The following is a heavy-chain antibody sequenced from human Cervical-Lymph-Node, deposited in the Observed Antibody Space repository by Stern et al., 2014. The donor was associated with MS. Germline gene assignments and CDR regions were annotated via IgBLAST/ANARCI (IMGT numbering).Heavy chain of an antibody. V-gene: IGHV3-66*01. CDR3: AREIAGRRFED. CDR1: GFPVGASY. Sequence: VQLEESGGGLVQPGGSLRLSCEASGFPVGASYMNWVRQAPGKGLEWVSRIHTVGTTHYADSVKVRFTISRANAKNALYLQMDRLTVEDTAVYYCAREIAGRRFEDWGRGTLVAVSP. CDR2: IHTVGTT. J-gene: IGHJ4*02. D-gene: IGHD6-6*01.